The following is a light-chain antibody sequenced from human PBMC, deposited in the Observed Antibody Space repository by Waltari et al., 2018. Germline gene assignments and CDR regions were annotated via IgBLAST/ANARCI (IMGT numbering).Light chain of an antibody. CDR1: SSDVGGYNY. J-gene: IGLJ2*01. Sequence: QSALTPPRPVSGSPGQSVPLSCTGTSSDVGGYNYVPWYQQHPGKAPKLMIYDVSKRPSGVPDRCSGSKSGNTASLTISGLQAEDEADYYCCSYAGSYTHVVFGGGTKLTVL. CDR3: CSYAGSYTHVV. V-gene: IGLV2-11*01. CDR2: DVS.